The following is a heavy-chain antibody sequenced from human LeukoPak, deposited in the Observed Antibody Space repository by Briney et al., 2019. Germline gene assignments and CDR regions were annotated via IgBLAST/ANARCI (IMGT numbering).Heavy chain of an antibody. CDR2: IYYSGST. D-gene: IGHD2-2*01. Sequence: PAETLSLTCTVSGGSISDYYWNWIRQPPRKGLEWIVYIYYSGSTTYNPSLTSRVTMSVDTAKNQFSLKLRSVTAADTAVYYCARGDFCSSSNCYLRPMDVWGKGTTVTVSS. V-gene: IGHV4-59*01. J-gene: IGHJ6*03. CDR1: GGSISDYY. CDR3: ARGDFCSSSNCYLRPMDV.